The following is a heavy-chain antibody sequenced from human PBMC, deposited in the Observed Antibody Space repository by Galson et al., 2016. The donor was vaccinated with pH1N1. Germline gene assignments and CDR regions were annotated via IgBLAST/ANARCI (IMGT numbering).Heavy chain of an antibody. CDR1: GFSVSSRGMG. Sequence: PALVKPTQTLTLTCTFSGFSVSSRGMGVGWIRQPPGKGLEWLAVIYWDDDKRYSPSLKSRLTITKDTSKNQVILKMTNMDPADTATYYCAHREVMITNAFEFWGQGTMVTVSS. D-gene: IGHD3-16*01. J-gene: IGHJ3*01. CDR3: AHREVMITNAFEF. CDR2: IYWDDDK. V-gene: IGHV2-5*02.